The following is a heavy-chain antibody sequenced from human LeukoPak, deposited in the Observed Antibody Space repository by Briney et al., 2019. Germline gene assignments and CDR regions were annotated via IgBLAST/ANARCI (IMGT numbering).Heavy chain of an antibody. Sequence: GGSLRLSCAASGFTFDDYAMHWVRQAPGKGLEWVSGISWNSGSIGYADSVKGRFTISRDNSKDTLYLQMNSLRAEDTAVYYCAKDGRGSGTKGYWGQGTLVTVSS. CDR3: AKDGRGSGTKGY. D-gene: IGHD3-10*01. V-gene: IGHV3-9*01. J-gene: IGHJ4*02. CDR1: GFTFDDYA. CDR2: ISWNSGSI.